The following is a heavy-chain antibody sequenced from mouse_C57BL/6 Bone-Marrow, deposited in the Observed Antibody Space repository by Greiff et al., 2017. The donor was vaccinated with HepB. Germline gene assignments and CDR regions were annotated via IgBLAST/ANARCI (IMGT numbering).Heavy chain of an antibody. D-gene: IGHD2-5*01. J-gene: IGHJ4*01. CDR2: INPSSGYT. V-gene: IGHV1-7*01. CDR1: GYTFTSYW. CDR3: ARMGAYYSNYEDAMDY. Sequence: QVQLQQPGAELVKPGASVKLSCKASGYTFTSYWMHWVKQRPGQGLEWIGYINPSSGYTKYNQKFKDKATLTAYKSSSTAYMQLSSLTYEDSAVYYCARMGAYYSNYEDAMDYWGQGTSVTVSS.